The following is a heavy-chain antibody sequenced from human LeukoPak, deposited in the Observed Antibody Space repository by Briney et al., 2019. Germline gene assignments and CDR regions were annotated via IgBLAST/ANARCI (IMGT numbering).Heavy chain of an antibody. D-gene: IGHD6-13*01. Sequence: PGGPLTLSCAASGFTFTGFWMTWVRQSPGKGLEWVANINRDGTKTTYVDSVKGRFTISRDNAKNSLFLHMSSLRAEDTAVYYCATAPAAADSSWGQGTLVAVSS. CDR2: INRDGTKT. J-gene: IGHJ5*02. CDR1: GFTFTGFW. V-gene: IGHV3-7*01. CDR3: ATAPAAADSS.